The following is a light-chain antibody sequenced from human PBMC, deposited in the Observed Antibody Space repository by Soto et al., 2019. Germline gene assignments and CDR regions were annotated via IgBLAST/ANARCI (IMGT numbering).Light chain of an antibody. V-gene: IGLV2-14*01. Sequence: QSVLTQPASVSGSPGESITIPCTGTSSDVGGYKYVSWYQQHPGKAPKLMIYEVSDRPSGVSNRFPGSKSGNTASLTISGLQAEDEADYYCSSYTSNSIVVFGGGTK. J-gene: IGLJ2*01. CDR2: EVS. CDR3: SSYTSNSIVV. CDR1: SSDVGGYKY.